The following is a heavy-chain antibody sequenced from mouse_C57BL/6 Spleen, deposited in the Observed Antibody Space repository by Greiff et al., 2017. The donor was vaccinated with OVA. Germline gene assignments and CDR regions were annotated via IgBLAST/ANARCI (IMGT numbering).Heavy chain of an antibody. D-gene: IGHD1-1*01. Sequence: VQLQQPGAELVMPGASVKLSCKASGYTFTSYWMHWVKQRPGQGLEWIGEIDPSDSYTNYNQKFKGKSTLTVDKSSSTAYMQLSSLTSEDSAVYYCARTLDGSSLYYFDYWGQGTTLTVSS. CDR1: GYTFTSYW. V-gene: IGHV1-69*01. CDR3: ARTLDGSSLYYFDY. J-gene: IGHJ2*01. CDR2: IDPSDSYT.